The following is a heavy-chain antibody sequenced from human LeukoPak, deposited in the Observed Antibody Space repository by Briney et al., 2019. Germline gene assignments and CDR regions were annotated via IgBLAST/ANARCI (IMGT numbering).Heavy chain of an antibody. D-gene: IGHD6-19*01. CDR2: IYPGDSDT. Sequence: GESLKISCKGSGYSFISYWIGWVRQMPGKGLEWMGIIYPGDSDTRYSPSFQGQVTISADKSISTAYLQWSSLKASDTAMYYCARQIAVADYYMDVRGKGTTVTVSS. V-gene: IGHV5-51*01. CDR1: GYSFISYW. CDR3: ARQIAVADYYMDV. J-gene: IGHJ6*03.